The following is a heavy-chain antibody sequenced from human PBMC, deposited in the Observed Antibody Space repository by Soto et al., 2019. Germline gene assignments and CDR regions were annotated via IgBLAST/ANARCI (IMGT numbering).Heavy chain of an antibody. D-gene: IGHD3-22*01. J-gene: IGHJ4*02. V-gene: IGHV4-34*01. Sequence: PSETLSLTCAVYGGSFSGYYWSWIRQPPGKGLEWIGEINHSGSTNYNPSLKSRVTISVDTSKNQFSLKLSSVTAADTAVYYCARGRFHGDSSGPIAYWGRGTLVTVSS. CDR2: INHSGST. CDR3: ARGRFHGDSSGPIAY. CDR1: GGSFSGYY.